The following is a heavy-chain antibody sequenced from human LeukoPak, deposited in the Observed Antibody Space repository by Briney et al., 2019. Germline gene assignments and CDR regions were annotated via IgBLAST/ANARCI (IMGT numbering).Heavy chain of an antibody. CDR3: ARDTDYGDPFSAFDI. CDR2: ISSSSSTI. V-gene: IGHV3-48*01. CDR1: GFTFSSFG. D-gene: IGHD4-17*01. J-gene: IGHJ3*02. Sequence: GGSLRLSCAASGFTFSSFGMNWVRQAPGKGLEWVSYISSSSSTIYYADSVKGRFTISRDNSKNTLYLQMGSLRAEDMAVYYCARDTDYGDPFSAFDIWGQGTMVTVSS.